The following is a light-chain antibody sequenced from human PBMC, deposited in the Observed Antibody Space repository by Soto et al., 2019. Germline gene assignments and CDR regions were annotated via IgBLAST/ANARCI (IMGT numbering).Light chain of an antibody. CDR2: WAS. Sequence: DIVMTQSPDSLAVSLGERATINCKSSQSVLYSSNKKNYLAWYQQKSGQPPKLIIYWASTRESGVPDRFSGSGSATDFTLTISSLQAEDVSVYYCQQYYSLPINFGQWTRLAIK. V-gene: IGKV4-1*01. J-gene: IGKJ5*01. CDR3: QQYYSLPIN. CDR1: QSVLYSSNKKNY.